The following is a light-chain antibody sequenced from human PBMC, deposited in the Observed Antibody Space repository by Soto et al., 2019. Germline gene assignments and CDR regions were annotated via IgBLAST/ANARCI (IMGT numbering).Light chain of an antibody. Sequence: EIVMTPSPATLSVSPGERATLSCRASQNISSNLAWYQQKPGQAPRVLIDGASTRATGIPARFSGSGSGTEFTLTISSLQSEDFAVYYCQQYNNWLWTFGQGTKVEIK. J-gene: IGKJ1*01. CDR2: GAS. V-gene: IGKV3-15*01. CDR1: QNISSN. CDR3: QQYNNWLWT.